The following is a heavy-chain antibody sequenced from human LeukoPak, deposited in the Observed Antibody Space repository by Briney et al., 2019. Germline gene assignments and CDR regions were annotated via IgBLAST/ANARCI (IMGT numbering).Heavy chain of an antibody. CDR2: ISAYNGNT. J-gene: IGHJ6*03. D-gene: IGHD5-12*01. Sequence: ASVKVSCKASGYTFTSYGISWVRQAPGQALEWMGWISAYNGNTNYAQKLQGRVTMTTDTSTSTAYMELRSLRSDDTAVYYCARIPGRLRADYYYYYMDVWGKGTTVTVSS. CDR3: ARIPGRLRADYYYYYMDV. CDR1: GYTFTSYG. V-gene: IGHV1-18*01.